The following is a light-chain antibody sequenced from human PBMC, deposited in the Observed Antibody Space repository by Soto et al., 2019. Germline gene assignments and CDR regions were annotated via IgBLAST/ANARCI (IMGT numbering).Light chain of an antibody. CDR1: QNINKW. J-gene: IGKJ1*01. Sequence: DIQMTQSTSTLSASVGDRVVITCRASQNINKWLAWYQQKPGKAPKFLIYDASTLETGVPSRFSGSGSGTEFTLTISSLQPDDFATFYCQQYDTFPRTFGQGTKVDIK. CDR3: QQYDTFPRT. V-gene: IGKV1-5*01. CDR2: DAS.